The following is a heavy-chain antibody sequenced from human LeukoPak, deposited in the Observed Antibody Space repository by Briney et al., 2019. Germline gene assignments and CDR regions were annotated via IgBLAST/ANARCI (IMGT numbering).Heavy chain of an antibody. CDR2: IKQDGSEK. J-gene: IGHJ6*04. Sequence: GGSLRLSCAASGFTFSSYWMSWVRQAPGKGPEWVANIKQDGSEKYYVDSVKGRFTISRDNAKNSLYLQMNSLRAEDTAVYYCARVEGHYYYYYGMDVWGKGTTVTVSS. CDR3: ARVEGHYYYYYGMDV. CDR1: GFTFSSYW. V-gene: IGHV3-7*03.